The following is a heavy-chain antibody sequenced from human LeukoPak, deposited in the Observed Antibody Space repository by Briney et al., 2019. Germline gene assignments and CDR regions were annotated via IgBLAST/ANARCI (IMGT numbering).Heavy chain of an antibody. Sequence: GGSLRLSCAASGFTFSSYSMNWVRQAPGKGLEWVSYISSSSSTIYYADSVKGRFTISRDNAKNSLYLQMNSLRVEDTAVYYCARDLRSVYGDYRDWGQGTLVTVSS. J-gene: IGHJ4*02. D-gene: IGHD4-17*01. CDR3: ARDLRSVYGDYRD. CDR2: ISSSSSTI. V-gene: IGHV3-48*04. CDR1: GFTFSSYS.